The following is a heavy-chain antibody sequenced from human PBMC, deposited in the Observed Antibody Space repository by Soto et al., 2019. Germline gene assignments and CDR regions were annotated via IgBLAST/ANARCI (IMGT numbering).Heavy chain of an antibody. V-gene: IGHV3-30*18. D-gene: IGHD3-3*01. J-gene: IGHJ4*02. CDR3: AKDYDDTGFAH. Sequence: QVQLVASGGGVVQPGRSLRLSCAASGFTFRTFGMHWVRQAPGMGLEWVASISNDAKNDYYTDSVRGRFTISRDNSRDALYLEMSSLRVEDTARYYCAKDYDDTGFAHWGQGILVTVSA. CDR2: ISNDAKND. CDR1: GFTFRTFG.